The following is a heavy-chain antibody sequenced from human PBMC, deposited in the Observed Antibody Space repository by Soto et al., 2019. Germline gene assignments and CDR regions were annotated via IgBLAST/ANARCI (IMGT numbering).Heavy chain of an antibody. V-gene: IGHV3-53*01. CDR3: ARVTTFYDILTSSYALNYFDY. CDR1: GFSVTRNY. J-gene: IGHJ4*02. Sequence: GSLRLSCAASGFSVTRNYMTGVRQSPGKGLECVSVIYAGGNTYYPDSVKGRFTISSDNSKNTLFLQMNNLRAEDTAVYYCARVTTFYDILTSSYALNYFDYWGQGTRVTV. CDR2: IYAGGNT. D-gene: IGHD3-9*01.